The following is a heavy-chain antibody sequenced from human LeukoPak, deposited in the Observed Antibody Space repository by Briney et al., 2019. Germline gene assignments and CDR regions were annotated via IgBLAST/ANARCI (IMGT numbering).Heavy chain of an antibody. CDR1: GFTHDKYW. CDR2: IHQDGRVK. V-gene: IGHV3-7*01. CDR3: ARGSDYSNGNIYEDDFEY. J-gene: IGHJ4*02. Sequence: GGSLRLSCAASGFTHDKYWMHWVRQAPGRGLEGVAQIHQDGRVKHYVDSVKGRFTISRDNAKNLVSLQMSSLRAEDTAVYYCARGSDYSNGNIYEDDFEYWGQGTLVTVSS. D-gene: IGHD2-8*01.